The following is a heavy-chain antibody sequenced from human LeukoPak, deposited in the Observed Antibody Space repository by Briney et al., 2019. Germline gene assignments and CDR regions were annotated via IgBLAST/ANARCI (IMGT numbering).Heavy chain of an antibody. CDR1: GYTFSNYG. V-gene: IGHV1-69*06. Sequence: GASAKVSCKASGYTFSNYGISWVRQAPGQGLEWMGGIIPIFGTANYAQKFQGRVTITADKSTSTAYMELSSLRSEDTAVYYCARGGGAALDYYYYYMDVWGKGTTVTVSS. CDR2: IIPIFGTA. D-gene: IGHD3-16*01. J-gene: IGHJ6*03. CDR3: ARGGGAALDYYYYYMDV.